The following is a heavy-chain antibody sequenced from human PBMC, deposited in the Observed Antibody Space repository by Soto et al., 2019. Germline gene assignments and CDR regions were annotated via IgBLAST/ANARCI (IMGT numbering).Heavy chain of an antibody. D-gene: IGHD2-21*02. Sequence: QVQLVQSGAEVKKPGASVKVSCKASGYTFTSYGISWGRQAPGQGLEWMGWISAYTGNTNYAQKLQGRVTMTTDTSTSPSYMELRSMRSDDTAVYYCARHIVVVTPLDPWGQGTLVTVSS. CDR3: ARHIVVVTPLDP. V-gene: IGHV1-18*01. CDR2: ISAYTGNT. CDR1: GYTFTSYG. J-gene: IGHJ5*02.